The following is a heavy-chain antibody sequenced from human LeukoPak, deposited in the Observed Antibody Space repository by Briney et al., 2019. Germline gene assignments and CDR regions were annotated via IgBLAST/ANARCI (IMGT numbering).Heavy chain of an antibody. D-gene: IGHD1-14*01. V-gene: IGHV3-23*01. Sequence: GGSLRLACAASGFTFDDYGMSWVRQAPGKGLEWVSGISASGDTTNYADSVKGRVTNSRDNSRNTLYLQLSSLRAEDTAVYYCAKAGGFHFAFDIWGQGTMVTVSS. J-gene: IGHJ3*02. CDR2: ISASGDTT. CDR1: GFTFDDYG. CDR3: AKAGGFHFAFDI.